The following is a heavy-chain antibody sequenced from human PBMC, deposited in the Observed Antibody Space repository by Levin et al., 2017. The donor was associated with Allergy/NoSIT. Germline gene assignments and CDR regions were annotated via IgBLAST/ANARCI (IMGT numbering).Heavy chain of an antibody. V-gene: IGHV3-23*01. J-gene: IGHJ4*02. CDR1: GFTFSSYA. Sequence: GGSLRLSCAASGFTFSSYAMSWVRQAPGKGLEWVSAISGSGGSTYYADSVKGRFTISRDNSKNTLYLQMNSLRAEDTAVYYCAKFPAGYSSGAPFDYWGQGTLVTVSS. CDR2: ISGSGGST. D-gene: IGHD6-19*01. CDR3: AKFPAGYSSGAPFDY.